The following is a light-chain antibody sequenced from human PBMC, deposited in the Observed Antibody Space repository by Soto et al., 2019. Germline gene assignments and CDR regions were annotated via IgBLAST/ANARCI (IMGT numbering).Light chain of an antibody. CDR3: QQSYSTPRT. CDR2: AAA. J-gene: IGKJ3*01. Sequence: DIQMTQSPSSLSASVGDRVTITCRARPSISSYLNWYQQKPGKAPKRLLYAAASLQSGVPSRFSGSGSWTDFTLTISSLQPEDFATFYCQQSYSTPRTVGPGTKVDIK. CDR1: PSISSY. V-gene: IGKV1-39*01.